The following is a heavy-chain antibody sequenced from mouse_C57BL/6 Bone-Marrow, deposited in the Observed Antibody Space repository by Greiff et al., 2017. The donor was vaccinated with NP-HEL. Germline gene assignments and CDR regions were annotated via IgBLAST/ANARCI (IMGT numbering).Heavy chain of an antibody. D-gene: IGHD1-1*02. CDR3: SSEKGYYPYAMDY. V-gene: IGHV1-58*01. CDR2: IYIGNGYT. Sequence: VQLKQSGAELVRPGSSVKMSCKTSGYTFTSYGINWVKQRPGQGLEWIGYIYIGNGYTEYNEKFKGKATLTSDTSSSTAYMQLSSLTSEDSAIYFCSSEKGYYPYAMDYWGQGTSVTVSS. J-gene: IGHJ4*01. CDR1: GYTFTSYG.